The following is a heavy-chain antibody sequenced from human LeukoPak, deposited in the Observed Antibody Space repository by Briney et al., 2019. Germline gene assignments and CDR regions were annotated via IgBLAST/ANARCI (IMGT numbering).Heavy chain of an antibody. Sequence: SETLSLTCSVSGGSISSFYCNWMRQPAGKGLEWIGRTSGTTTYNPSLKSRVTMSVDTSKNQFSLKLSSVTAADTAVYYCARDSGTTGEVKFDPWGQGTLVTVSS. CDR3: ARDSGTTGEVKFDP. CDR2: TSGTT. J-gene: IGHJ5*02. V-gene: IGHV4-4*07. D-gene: IGHD3-10*01. CDR1: GGSISSFY.